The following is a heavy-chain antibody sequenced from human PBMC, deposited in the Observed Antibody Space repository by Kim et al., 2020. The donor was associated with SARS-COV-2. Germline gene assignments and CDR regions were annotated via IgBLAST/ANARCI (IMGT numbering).Heavy chain of an antibody. CDR3: ARVRLDHKRYCSGGSCYSFDY. CDR2: MNPNSGNT. V-gene: IGHV1-8*01. CDR1: GYTFTSYD. J-gene: IGHJ4*02. Sequence: ASVKVSCKASGYTFTSYDINWVRQATGQGLEWMGWMNPNSGNTGYAQKFQGRVTMTRNTSISTAYMELSSLRSEDTAVYYCARVRLDHKRYCSGGSCYSFDYWGQGTLVTVSS. D-gene: IGHD2-15*01.